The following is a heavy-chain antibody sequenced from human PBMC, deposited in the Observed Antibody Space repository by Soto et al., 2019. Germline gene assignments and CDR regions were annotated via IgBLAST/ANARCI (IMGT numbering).Heavy chain of an antibody. J-gene: IGHJ5*02. D-gene: IGHD3-10*01. Sequence: PSETLSLTCTVSGGSISGYYWSWIRQPPGNGLEWIGYIYDSGTTNYNSSLKSRVTISVDTSKNQFSLKLSSATAADTAVYYCARRVVRGVIRWFDPWGQGTLVTVSS. V-gene: IGHV4-59*01. CDR2: IYDSGTT. CDR1: GGSISGYY. CDR3: ARRVVRGVIRWFDP.